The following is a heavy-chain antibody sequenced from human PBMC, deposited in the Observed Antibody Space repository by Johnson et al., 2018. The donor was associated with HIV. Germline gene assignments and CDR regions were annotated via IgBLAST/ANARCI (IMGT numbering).Heavy chain of an antibody. CDR1: GFTFTNAW. J-gene: IGHJ3*02. Sequence: VQLVESGGGLVKPGGSFRLSCAASGFTFTNAWMHWVRQAPGKGLEWVGRIKRKTDGETTDYAAPVKARFTISRDDSKNTLYLQMNSLKTEDTAVYYCTTASPPYYNFWSGYGAFDIWGQGTMVTVS. D-gene: IGHD3-3*01. CDR2: IKRKTDGETT. V-gene: IGHV3-15*01. CDR3: TTASPPYYNFWSGYGAFDI.